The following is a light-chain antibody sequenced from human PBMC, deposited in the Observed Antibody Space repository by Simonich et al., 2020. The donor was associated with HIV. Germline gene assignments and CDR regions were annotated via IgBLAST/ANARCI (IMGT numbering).Light chain of an antibody. CDR1: SSDVGGYNY. J-gene: IGLJ3*02. Sequence: QSALTQPASVSGSPGQSITISCTGTSSDVGGYNYVSWYQQHPVKAPKLMIYDVTKRPSGVPDRFSGSKSGNTASLTVSGLRAEDEADYYCSSYAGSNNWVFGGGTKLTVL. V-gene: IGLV2-8*01. CDR3: SSYAGSNNWV. CDR2: DVT.